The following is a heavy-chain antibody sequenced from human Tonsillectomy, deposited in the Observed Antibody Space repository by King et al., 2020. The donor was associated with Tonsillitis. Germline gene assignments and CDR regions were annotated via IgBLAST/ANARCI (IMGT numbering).Heavy chain of an antibody. D-gene: IGHD1-26*01. J-gene: IGHJ4*02. CDR2: ISYDGVNE. V-gene: IGHV3-30*04. CDR3: ARVPYPGSRTSSFDY. CDR1: GFTFSSFA. Sequence: VQLVESGGGVVQPGRSLRLSCAASGFTFSSFAMHWVRQAPGKGLEWLAVISYDGVNEYYADSVKGRFTISRDNSKNTLYLQMNSLRAEDTAVYYCARVPYPGSRTSSFDYWGQGTLVTVSS.